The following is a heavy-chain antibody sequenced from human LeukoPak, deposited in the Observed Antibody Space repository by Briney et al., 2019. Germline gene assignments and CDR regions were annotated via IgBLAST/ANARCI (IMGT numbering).Heavy chain of an antibody. CDR1: GGSISSYY. Sequence: PSETLSLTCTVSGGSISSYYWSWIRQPPGKGLEWIGYIYYSGSTNYNPPLKSRVTISVDTSKNQFSLKLSSVTAADTAVYYCARARYNWNGNWFDPWGQGTLVTVSS. CDR2: IYYSGST. CDR3: ARARYNWNGNWFDP. D-gene: IGHD1-1*01. J-gene: IGHJ5*02. V-gene: IGHV4-59*01.